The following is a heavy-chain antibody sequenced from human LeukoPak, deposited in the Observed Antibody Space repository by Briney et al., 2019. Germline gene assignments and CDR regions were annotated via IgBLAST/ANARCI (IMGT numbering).Heavy chain of an antibody. V-gene: IGHV1-69*04. D-gene: IGHD6-13*01. J-gene: IGHJ4*02. CDR1: VSTFIIYG. CDR2: IIPILGIE. CDR3: AREGIAAAGFDY. Sequence: SSVTFSFKPSVSTFIIYGSSLERKGPRQGLERMGRIIPILGIENYAQKFQGRVTITADKTTRTAYMELSSLSSEETAVYYGAREGIAAAGFDYWGQGTLVTVSS.